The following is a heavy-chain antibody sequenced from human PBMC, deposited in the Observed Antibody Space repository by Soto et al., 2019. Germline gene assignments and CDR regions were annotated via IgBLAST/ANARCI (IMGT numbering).Heavy chain of an antibody. D-gene: IGHD5-12*01. CDR2: IYYSGST. CDR1: GGSISSSSYY. V-gene: IGHV4-39*02. J-gene: IGHJ4*02. CDR3: ARDDSGYDSGFFDY. Sequence: LSLTCTVSGGSISSSSYYWGWIRQPPGKGLEWIGSIYYSGSTYYNPSLKSRVTISVDTSKNQFSLKLSSVTAADTAVYYCARDDSGYDSGFFDYWGQGSLVTVSS.